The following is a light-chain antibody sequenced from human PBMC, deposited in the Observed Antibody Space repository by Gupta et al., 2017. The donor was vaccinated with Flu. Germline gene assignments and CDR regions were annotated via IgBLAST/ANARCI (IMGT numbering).Light chain of an antibody. V-gene: IGLV1-36*01. J-gene: IGLJ3*02. CDR1: SSNIGDNA. Sequence: QSVLTQPTSVSEAPRQRVTISCSGSSSNIGDNAVNWYHQLPVKAPKLLIYYDDRRPSGVSVRFSGSKSGTSASLAISGLQAEDEADYYCSTWDDSLDGWVFGGGTKLTVL. CDR3: STWDDSLDGWV. CDR2: YDD.